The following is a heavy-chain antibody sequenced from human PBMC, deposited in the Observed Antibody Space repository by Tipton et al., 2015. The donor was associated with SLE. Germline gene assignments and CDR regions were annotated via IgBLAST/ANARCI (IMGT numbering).Heavy chain of an antibody. J-gene: IGHJ3*01. CDR2: IYYSGST. Sequence: TLSLTCAVYGGSFSGYYWSWIRQPPGKGLEWIGSIYYSGSTYYNPSLKSRVTISVDTSKNQFSLKLSSVTAADTAVYYCGRARVGMGYVFDVWGQGTMVTVSS. CDR3: GRARVGMGYVFDV. D-gene: IGHD5-24*01. CDR1: GGSFSGYY. V-gene: IGHV4-34*01.